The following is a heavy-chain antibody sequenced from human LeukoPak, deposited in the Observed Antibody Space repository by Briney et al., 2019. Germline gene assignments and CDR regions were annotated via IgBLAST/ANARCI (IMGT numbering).Heavy chain of an antibody. Sequence: SETLSLTCTVSGGSISSGGYYWSWIRQHPGKGLEWIGYIYYSGSTYYNPSLKSRVTISVDTSKNQFSLKLSSVTAADTAVYYCARLNSPPYYSTSWYYFDYWGQGTLVTVSS. CDR3: ARLNSPPYYSTSWYYFDY. D-gene: IGHD6-13*01. CDR2: IYYSGST. CDR1: GGSISSGGYY. V-gene: IGHV4-31*03. J-gene: IGHJ4*02.